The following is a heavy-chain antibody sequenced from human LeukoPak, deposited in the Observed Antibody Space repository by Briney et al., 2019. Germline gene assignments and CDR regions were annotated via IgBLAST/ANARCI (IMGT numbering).Heavy chain of an antibody. J-gene: IGHJ4*02. D-gene: IGHD2-2*01. V-gene: IGHV4-59*01. CDR3: ARVYQSAEYYFDY. CDR2: IYYTGST. Sequence: SETLSLTCTVSGGYISSYYWSWIRQPPGKGLEWIGYIYYTGSTEYHPSFKSRVTISLDTSKNQFSLKLTSVTAADTAVYYCARVYQSAEYYFDYWGQGNLVSVSS. CDR1: GGYISSYY.